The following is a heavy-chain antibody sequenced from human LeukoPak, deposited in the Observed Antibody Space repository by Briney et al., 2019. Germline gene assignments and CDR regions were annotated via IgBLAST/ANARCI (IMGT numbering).Heavy chain of an antibody. CDR3: ARASLAYCSGGSCYAIDH. Sequence: SETLSLTCTVSGGSISNYYWSWIRQPPGKGLEWIGYIYYGGSTNYNPSPKSRVTISVDTSKNQFSLKLSSVTAADTAVYYCARASLAYCSGGSCYAIDHWGQGTLVTVSS. D-gene: IGHD2-15*01. J-gene: IGHJ4*02. V-gene: IGHV4-59*12. CDR2: IYYGGST. CDR1: GGSISNYY.